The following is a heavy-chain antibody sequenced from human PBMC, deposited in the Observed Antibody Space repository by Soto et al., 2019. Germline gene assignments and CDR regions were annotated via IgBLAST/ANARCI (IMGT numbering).Heavy chain of an antibody. CDR1: GYNFTGYY. J-gene: IGHJ5*02. Sequence: QVQLVQSGAEVKKPGASVKVSCKASGYNFTGYYMHWVRQAPGQGLEWMGWINPNSGGTNYAQKFQGSVTMTRDTSISTAYMELSRLRSDDTAVYYCAIGKILSSSFRGPTFDPWGQGTLVTVSS. CDR3: AIGKILSSSFRGPTFDP. V-gene: IGHV1-2*02. D-gene: IGHD6-13*01. CDR2: INPNSGGT.